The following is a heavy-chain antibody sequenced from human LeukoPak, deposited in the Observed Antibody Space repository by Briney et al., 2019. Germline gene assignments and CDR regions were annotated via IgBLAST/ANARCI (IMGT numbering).Heavy chain of an antibody. Sequence: SETLSLTCTVSGGSISSYYWSWIRQPAGKGLEWIGRIYTSGSTNYNPSLKSRVTMSVDTSKNQFSLKMTSVTAADTAVYYCAREPGETDEGFEYWGQGTLVTVSS. CDR1: GGSISSYY. D-gene: IGHD1-14*01. V-gene: IGHV4-4*07. CDR2: IYTSGST. J-gene: IGHJ4*02. CDR3: AREPGETDEGFEY.